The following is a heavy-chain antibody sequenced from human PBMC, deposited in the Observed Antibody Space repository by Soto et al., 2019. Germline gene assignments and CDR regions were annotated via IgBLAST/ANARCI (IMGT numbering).Heavy chain of an antibody. D-gene: IGHD2-21*02. CDR2: IDPSDSYT. V-gene: IGHV5-10-1*01. J-gene: IGHJ6*02. Sequence: GESLKISCKGSGYSFTSYCISWVRQMPWKGLEWMGRIDPSDSYTNYSPSFQGHVTISADKSISTAYLQWSSLKASDTAMYYCASHNSCGGDCYYYYGMDVWGQGTRVTVYS. CDR3: ASHNSCGGDCYYYYGMDV. CDR1: GYSFTSYC.